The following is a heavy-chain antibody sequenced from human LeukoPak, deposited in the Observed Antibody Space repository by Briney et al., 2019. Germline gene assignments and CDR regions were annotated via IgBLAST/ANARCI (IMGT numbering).Heavy chain of an antibody. Sequence: GESLTLSCAASGFTVSSNYMSWVRQAPGKGLEWVAFIYSGGITYYADSVKGRFTISGDNSKNTLYLQMNSLSAEDTAVYYCARGRIYSSGWHPFQIDAFDMWGEGTMVTVSS. CDR3: ARGRIYSSGWHPFQIDAFDM. CDR1: GFTVSSNY. J-gene: IGHJ3*02. CDR2: IYSGGIT. D-gene: IGHD6-19*01. V-gene: IGHV3-53*01.